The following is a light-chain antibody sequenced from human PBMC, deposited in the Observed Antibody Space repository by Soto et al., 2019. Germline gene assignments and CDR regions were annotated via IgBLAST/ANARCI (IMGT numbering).Light chain of an antibody. V-gene: IGKV1-12*01. CDR3: LQSDSFPHT. J-gene: IGKJ2*01. Sequence: DVQMTQSPSSVSASVGDRVTLTCRASQGISSWLAWYQQKPGKAPKLLIYAASSLQSGVPSRFSGSGSGTHFTLTISSLQPEDSATYYCLQSDSFPHTFGQGTKLEIK. CDR2: AAS. CDR1: QGISSW.